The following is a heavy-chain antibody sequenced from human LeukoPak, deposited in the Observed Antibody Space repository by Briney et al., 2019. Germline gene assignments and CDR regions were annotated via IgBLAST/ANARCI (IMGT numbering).Heavy chain of an antibody. CDR1: GVSISSGSYY. D-gene: IGHD1-14*01. CDR3: ARTGGGVGWFGTIDS. J-gene: IGHJ4*02. CDR2: IYTSGAT. V-gene: IGHV4-61*09. Sequence: PSQTLSLTCTVSGVSISSGSYYWTWIRQPAGKGLEWIGHIYTSGATSYNPSLQSRVTISVDTSKHEFSLKLTSLTAADTAVYYCARTGGGVGWFGTIDSWGQGTLVTVSS.